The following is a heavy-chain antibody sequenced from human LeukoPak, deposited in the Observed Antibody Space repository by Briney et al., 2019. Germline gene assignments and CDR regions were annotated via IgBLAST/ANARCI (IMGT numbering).Heavy chain of an antibody. CDR2: IYDSRFT. CDR3: AGGFDSSKMAY. Sequence: SQTLSLTCTVSGGSISSGSHYWSWIRHHPWKGLGWIGCIYDSRFTYYNPSLASRISISVDSSDNQLSLKFMSVTAADTAVYYCAGGFDSSKMAYWGQGTLVTVSS. V-gene: IGHV4-31*03. D-gene: IGHD3-22*01. CDR1: GGSISSGSHY. J-gene: IGHJ4*02.